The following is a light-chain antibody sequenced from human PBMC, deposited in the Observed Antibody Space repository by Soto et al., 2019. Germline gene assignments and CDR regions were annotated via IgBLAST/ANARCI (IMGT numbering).Light chain of an antibody. J-gene: IGKJ1*01. CDR1: QSVSSY. V-gene: IGKV3-20*01. Sequence: EFVLTQSPGTLSLSPGERATLSCRASQSVSSYLAWYQQKPGQAPRLLIYGASSRATGIPDRFSGSGSGTDFTLTISRLEPEDLAVYYCQQYGSSPSTFGQGTKVDIK. CDR2: GAS. CDR3: QQYGSSPST.